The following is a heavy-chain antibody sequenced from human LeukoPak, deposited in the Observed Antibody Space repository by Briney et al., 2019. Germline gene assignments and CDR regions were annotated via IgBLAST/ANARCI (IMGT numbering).Heavy chain of an antibody. J-gene: IGHJ4*02. D-gene: IGHD3-3*01. Sequence: PGGSLRLSCAASGFTFSSYAMSWVRQAPGKGLERVSAISGSGVSTYYADSVKGRFTISRDNSKNTLYLQMNSLRAEDTAVYYCAKRHYDFWSGYQNQMYYFDYWGQGTLVTVSS. CDR2: ISGSGVST. CDR1: GFTFSSYA. V-gene: IGHV3-23*01. CDR3: AKRHYDFWSGYQNQMYYFDY.